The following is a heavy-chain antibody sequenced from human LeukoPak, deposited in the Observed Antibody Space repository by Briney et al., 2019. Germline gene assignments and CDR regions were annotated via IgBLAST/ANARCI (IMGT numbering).Heavy chain of an antibody. D-gene: IGHD6-19*01. V-gene: IGHV4-31*03. J-gene: IGHJ5*02. CDR3: ARVLSSGWTGFDP. Sequence: PSETVSLTCTVSGGSISSGGYYWSWIRQHPGKGLEWIGYIYYSGSTYYNPSLKSRVTISVDTSKNQFSLKLSSVTAADTAVYYCARVLSSGWTGFDPWGQGILVTVSS. CDR1: GGSISSGGYY. CDR2: IYYSGST.